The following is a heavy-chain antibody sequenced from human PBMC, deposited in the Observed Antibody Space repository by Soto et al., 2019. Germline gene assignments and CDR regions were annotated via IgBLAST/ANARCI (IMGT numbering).Heavy chain of an antibody. J-gene: IGHJ4*02. CDR2: INAGNGNT. Sequence: GASVKVSCKASGYTFTSYAMHWVRQAPGQRLEWMGWINAGNGNTKYSQKFQGRVTITRDTSASTAYMELSSLRSEDTAVYYCARGGYYDSSGYYSADYWGQGTLVTVSS. CDR1: GYTFTSYA. V-gene: IGHV1-3*01. CDR3: ARGGYYDSSGYYSADY. D-gene: IGHD3-22*01.